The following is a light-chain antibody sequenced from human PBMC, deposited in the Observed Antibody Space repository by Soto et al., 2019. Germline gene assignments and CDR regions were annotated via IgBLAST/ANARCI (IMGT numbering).Light chain of an antibody. V-gene: IGLV2-8*01. CDR3: SSYAGSNKLV. Sequence: QSALTQPPSASGSPGQSVTISCTGTSSDVGGYNYVSWYQQHPGKAPKLMIYEVSKRPSGAPDRFSGSKSGNTASLTVSGIEAEDEADYYCSSYAGSNKLVFGGGTKLTVL. J-gene: IGLJ2*01. CDR1: SSDVGGYNY. CDR2: EVS.